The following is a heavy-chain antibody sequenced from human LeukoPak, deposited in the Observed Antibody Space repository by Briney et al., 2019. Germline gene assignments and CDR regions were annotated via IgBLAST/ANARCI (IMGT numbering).Heavy chain of an antibody. D-gene: IGHD2-21*02. J-gene: IGHJ5*02. CDR3: ARLRCSGGDCYPNWFDP. CDR2: IYYSGST. Sequence: PSETLSLTCIVSGGSISSSNYYWGWIRQPPGEGLEWIGSIYYSGSTYYNPSLKSRVTISVDTSKNQFSLKLSSVTAADTALYYCARLRCSGGDCYPNWFDPWGQGTLVTVSS. V-gene: IGHV4-39*07. CDR1: GGSISSSNYY.